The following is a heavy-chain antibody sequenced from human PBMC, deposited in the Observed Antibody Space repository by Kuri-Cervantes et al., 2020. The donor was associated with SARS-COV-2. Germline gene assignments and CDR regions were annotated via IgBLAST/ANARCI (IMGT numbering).Heavy chain of an antibody. D-gene: IGHD1-26*01. CDR1: GGSISSSSYY. Sequence: SETLSLTCTVSGGSISSSSYYWGWIRQPPGKGLEWIGSIYYSGSTYYDPSLKSRVTISVDTSKNQFSLKLSSVTAADTAVYYCARWELLFPSDAFDIWGQGTMVTVSS. J-gene: IGHJ3*02. CDR3: ARWELLFPSDAFDI. V-gene: IGHV4-39*07. CDR2: IYYSGST.